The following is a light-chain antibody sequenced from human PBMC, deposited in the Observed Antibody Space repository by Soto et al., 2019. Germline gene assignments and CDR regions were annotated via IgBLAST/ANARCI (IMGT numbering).Light chain of an antibody. CDR2: DVS. J-gene: IGLJ2*01. CDR1: SSDVGGYNY. Sequence: QPALTQPASVSGSPGQSITISCSGTSSDVGGYNYVSWYQQNPGKAPKVMIYDVSSRPSGVSDRFSGSKSGNTASLTISGLQAEDEGDYYCSSYTGSSTLVFGGGTQLTVL. V-gene: IGLV2-14*01. CDR3: SSYTGSSTLV.